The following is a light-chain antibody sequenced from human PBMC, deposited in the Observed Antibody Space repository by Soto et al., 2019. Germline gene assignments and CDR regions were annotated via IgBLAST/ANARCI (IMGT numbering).Light chain of an antibody. CDR2: KAS. CDR1: QSISDW. Sequence: DIQMTQSPSTLSASVGDRVIITCRASQSISDWLAWYQQKPGKAPNLLIYKASSLDSGVPSRFSGSGSGTEFPLSISRLQHDDFATYYCQHYKSFSLFPFGPGTKVDI. J-gene: IGKJ3*01. V-gene: IGKV1-5*03. CDR3: QHYKSFSLFP.